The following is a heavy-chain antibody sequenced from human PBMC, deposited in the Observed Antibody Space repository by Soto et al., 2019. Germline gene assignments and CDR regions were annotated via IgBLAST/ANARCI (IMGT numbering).Heavy chain of an antibody. V-gene: IGHV3-9*01. CDR2: ISWNSGSI. CDR1: GFTFDDYA. J-gene: IGHJ3*02. Sequence: GGSLRLSCAASGFTFDDYAMHWVRQAPGKGLEWVSGISWNSGSIGYADSVKGRFTISRDNAKNSLYLQMNSLRAEDTALYYCAKEGSANDAFDIWGQGTMVTVSS. CDR3: AKEGSANDAFDI.